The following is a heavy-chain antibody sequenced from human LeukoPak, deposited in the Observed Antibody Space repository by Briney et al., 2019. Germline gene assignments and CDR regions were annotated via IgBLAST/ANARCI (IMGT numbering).Heavy chain of an antibody. CDR3: ARDATHDYSNYLPSSYYYYYMDV. V-gene: IGHV1-69*13. CDR1: GGTFSSYA. D-gene: IGHD4-11*01. Sequence: SVNVSCRASGGTFSSYAISWVRPAPGQGLEWMGGIIPIFGTANYAQKFQGRVTITADESTSTAYMELSSLRSEDTAVYYCARDATHDYSNYLPSSYYYYYMDVWGKGTTVTVSS. J-gene: IGHJ6*03. CDR2: IIPIFGTA.